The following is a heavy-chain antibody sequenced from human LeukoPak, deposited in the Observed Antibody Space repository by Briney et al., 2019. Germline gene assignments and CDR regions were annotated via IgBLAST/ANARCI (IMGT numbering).Heavy chain of an antibody. D-gene: IGHD7-27*01. CDR2: IYYSGST. Sequence: SETLSLTCTVSGGSISSDNYYWSWIRQPPGKGLEWIGYIYYSGSTYYNPSLKSRVTISVDTSKNQFSLKLSSVTAADTAVYYCARRDSQTGDPAFDIWGQGTMVTVSS. J-gene: IGHJ3*02. CDR1: GGSISSDNYY. V-gene: IGHV4-30-4*01. CDR3: ARRDSQTGDPAFDI.